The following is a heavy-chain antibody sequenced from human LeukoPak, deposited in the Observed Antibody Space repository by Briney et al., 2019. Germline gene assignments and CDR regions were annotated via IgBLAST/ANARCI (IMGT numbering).Heavy chain of an antibody. D-gene: IGHD3-10*01. J-gene: IGHJ4*02. V-gene: IGHV3-23*01. CDR3: AKLSHTYDYGSGSFGY. Sequence: PGGSLRLSCAASGFTFSSYAMSWVRQAPGKGLEWVSAISGSGGSTYYADSVKGRFTISRDNSKNTLYLQMNSLRAEDTAVYYCAKLSHTYDYGSGSFGYWGQGTLVTVSS. CDR1: GFTFSSYA. CDR2: ISGSGGST.